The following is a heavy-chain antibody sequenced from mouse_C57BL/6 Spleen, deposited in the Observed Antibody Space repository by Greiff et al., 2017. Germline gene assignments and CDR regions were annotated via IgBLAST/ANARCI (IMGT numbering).Heavy chain of an antibody. Sequence: EVQGVESGGGLVKPGGSLKLSCAASGFTFSDYGMHWVRQAPEKGLEWVAYISSGSSTIYYADTVKGRVTISRDNDKNTLFLQMTSLRSEDTAMXYCARSIFYDSSYGDAMDYWGPGTSVTVSS. CDR1: GFTFSDYG. J-gene: IGHJ4*01. D-gene: IGHD1-1*01. CDR2: ISSGSSTI. CDR3: ARSIFYDSSYGDAMDY. V-gene: IGHV5-17*01.